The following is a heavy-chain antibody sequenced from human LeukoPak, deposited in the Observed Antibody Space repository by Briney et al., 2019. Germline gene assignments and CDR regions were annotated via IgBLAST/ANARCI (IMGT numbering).Heavy chain of an antibody. J-gene: IGHJ4*02. D-gene: IGHD3-22*01. CDR1: GGSISSYY. Sequence: SETLSLTCTVSGGSISSYYWSWIRQPARKGLEWIGRIYSSGGTNYNPSLKSRLTMSVDTSKNQFSLKLSSVTAADTAVYYCARGRHYYDSSGFVFDYWGQGTLVTVSS. CDR3: ARGRHYYDSSGFVFDY. V-gene: IGHV4-4*07. CDR2: IYSSGGT.